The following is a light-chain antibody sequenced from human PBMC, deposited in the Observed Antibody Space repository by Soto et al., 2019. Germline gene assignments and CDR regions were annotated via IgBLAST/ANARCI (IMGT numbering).Light chain of an antibody. CDR2: DAS. CDR3: QQYSTYPWT. CDR1: QSISSW. V-gene: IGKV1-5*01. J-gene: IGKJ1*01. Sequence: IQMTQSPSTLSASVGDRVTITCRASQSISSWLAWYQQKPGKAPKVLIFDASSLESGVPSRFSGSGSATEFTLTISSLQPDDFATYYCQQYSTYPWTFGQRTKVDI.